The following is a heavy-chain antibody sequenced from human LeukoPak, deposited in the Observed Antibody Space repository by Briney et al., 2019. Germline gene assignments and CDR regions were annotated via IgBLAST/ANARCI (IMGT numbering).Heavy chain of an antibody. CDR3: ARGTPHYYGSGSYYIRRFDP. J-gene: IGHJ5*02. D-gene: IGHD3-10*01. CDR1: GVSITSGDYS. CDR2: ASHSGST. V-gene: IGHV4-30-2*01. Sequence: PSETLSLTCAVSGVSITSGDYSWNWIRQPPGKGLEWIGYASHSGSTYYNSSLKSRLAISLDRSKNQFSLRLTSVTAADTAVYYCARGTPHYYGSGSYYIRRFDPWGQGTLVTVSS.